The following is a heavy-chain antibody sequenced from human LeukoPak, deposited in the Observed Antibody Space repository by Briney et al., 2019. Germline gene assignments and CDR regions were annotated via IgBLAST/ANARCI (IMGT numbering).Heavy chain of an antibody. Sequence: ASVKVSCKASGGTFSSYAISWVRQAPGQGLEWMGWINPNSGGTNYAQKFQGRVTMTRDTSISTAYMELSRLRSDDTAVYYCAREAGVLFAFDIWGQGTMVTVSS. J-gene: IGHJ3*02. CDR2: INPNSGGT. D-gene: IGHD1-1*01. CDR1: GGTFSSYA. V-gene: IGHV1-2*02. CDR3: AREAGVLFAFDI.